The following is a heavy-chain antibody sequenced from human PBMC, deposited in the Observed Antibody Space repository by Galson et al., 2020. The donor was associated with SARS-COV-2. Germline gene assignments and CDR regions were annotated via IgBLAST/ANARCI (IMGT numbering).Heavy chain of an antibody. CDR2: IYYSGST. CDR1: GGSINSDY. V-gene: IGHV4-59*08. J-gene: IGHJ5*02. D-gene: IGHD1-7*01. Sequence: ETSETLSLTCTVSGGSINSDYWSWIRQPPGRGLEWIGYIYYSGSTTYNSSLKSRATISVDTSKNQFSLKLSSVTAADTAMYYCARLEGHITGTTIRWFDPWGQGTLVTVSS. CDR3: ARLEGHITGTTIRWFDP.